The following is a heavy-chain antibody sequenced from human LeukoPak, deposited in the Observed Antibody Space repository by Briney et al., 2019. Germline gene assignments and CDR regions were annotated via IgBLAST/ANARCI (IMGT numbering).Heavy chain of an antibody. CDR2: INHSGST. Sequence: SETLSLTCAVYGGSFSGYYWSWIRQPPGKGLEWIGEINHSGSTNYNPSLKSRVTISVDTSKNQFSLKLSSVTAADTAVYYCARVGATQIDHWGQGTLITVSS. V-gene: IGHV4-34*01. J-gene: IGHJ4*02. CDR1: GGSFSGYY. CDR3: ARVGATQIDH. D-gene: IGHD1-26*01.